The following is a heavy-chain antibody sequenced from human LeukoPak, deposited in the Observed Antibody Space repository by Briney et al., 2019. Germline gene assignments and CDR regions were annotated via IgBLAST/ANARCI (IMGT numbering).Heavy chain of an antibody. Sequence: SETLSLTCTVSGGSISSYYWSWIRQPPGKGLEWIGYIYYSGSTNYNPSLKSRVTKSVDTSKNQFSLKLSSVTAADTAVYYCARTTYYYDSSGYYGPFYYYYGMDVWGQGTTVTVSS. CDR1: GGSISSYY. CDR2: IYYSGST. V-gene: IGHV4-59*01. D-gene: IGHD3-22*01. CDR3: ARTTYYYDSSGYYGPFYYYYGMDV. J-gene: IGHJ6*02.